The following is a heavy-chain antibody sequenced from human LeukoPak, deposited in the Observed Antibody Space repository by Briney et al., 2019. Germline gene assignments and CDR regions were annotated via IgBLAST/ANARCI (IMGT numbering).Heavy chain of an antibody. Sequence: AYNGNTNYAQKLQGRVTMTTDTSTSTAYMELRSLRSDDTAVYYCARDPTAGYSSSWYWFDPWGQGTLVTVSS. V-gene: IGHV1-18*01. CDR2: AYNGNT. J-gene: IGHJ5*02. D-gene: IGHD6-13*01. CDR3: ARDPTAGYSSSWYWFDP.